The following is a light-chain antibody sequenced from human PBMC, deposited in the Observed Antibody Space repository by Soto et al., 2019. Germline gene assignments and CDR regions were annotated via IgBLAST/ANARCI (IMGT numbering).Light chain of an antibody. CDR3: QQFQSYALT. CDR1: QGISSA. V-gene: IGKV1-13*02. CDR2: DAS. Sequence: AIQLTQSPSSLSASVGDRVTITCRASQGISSALAWYQHKPGRAPRLLIYDASSLQSGVSSRFSGSGSGTDFTLTFSSLQPEDFATYYCQQFQSYALTFGGGTKLEIK. J-gene: IGKJ4*01.